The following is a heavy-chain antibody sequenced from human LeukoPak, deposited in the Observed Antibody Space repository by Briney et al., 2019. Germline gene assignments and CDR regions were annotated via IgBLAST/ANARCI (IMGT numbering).Heavy chain of an antibody. CDR1: GFTFSSYA. D-gene: IGHD5-12*01. V-gene: IGHV3-23*01. Sequence: GGSLRLSCAASGFTFSSYAMSWVRQAPGKGLEWVSAISGSGGSTYYADSVKGRFTISRDNSKNTLYLQMNSLRAEDTAVYYCAKDWVTGGYDSYVFHDAFDIWGQGTMVTVSS. CDR3: AKDWVTGGYDSYVFHDAFDI. J-gene: IGHJ3*02. CDR2: ISGSGGST.